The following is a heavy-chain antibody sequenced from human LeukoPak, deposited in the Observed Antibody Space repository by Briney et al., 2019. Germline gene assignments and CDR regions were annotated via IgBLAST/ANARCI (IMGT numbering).Heavy chain of an antibody. J-gene: IGHJ4*02. CDR2: IYNGGST. D-gene: IGHD3-10*01. CDR1: GVTSNY. Sequence: GSLRLSCAASGVTSNYMTWVRQAPGKGLEWVSVIYNGGSTTYADSVKGRFTISRDTSLNPLYLQMNNLRAEDTAVYFCAKRGVVIRGILVIGYHQEAYHYDFWGQGVLVTVSS. V-gene: IGHV3-53*01. CDR3: AKRGVVIRGILVIGYHQEAYHYDF.